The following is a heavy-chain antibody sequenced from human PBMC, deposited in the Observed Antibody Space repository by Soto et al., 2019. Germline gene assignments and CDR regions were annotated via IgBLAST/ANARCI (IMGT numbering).Heavy chain of an antibody. Sequence: QVPLVESGGGVVQPGRSLRLSCASSGFNLSTYGMHWVRQAPGKGLEWVAVISYDGSNKYYADSVKGRFTISRDNSKNTMYLQVNSLRADDTAVYYCAKDLYYGIHSGALDVWGQGTTVTVSS. D-gene: IGHD4-17*01. CDR2: ISYDGSNK. CDR1: GFNLSTYG. J-gene: IGHJ6*02. V-gene: IGHV3-30*18. CDR3: AKDLYYGIHSGALDV.